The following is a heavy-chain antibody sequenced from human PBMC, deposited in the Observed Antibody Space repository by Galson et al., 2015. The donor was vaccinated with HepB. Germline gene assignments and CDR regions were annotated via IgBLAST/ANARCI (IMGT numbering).Heavy chain of an antibody. CDR3: ARDIQPSCSGGSCYYYGMDV. Sequence: SVKVSCKASGYTFTSYYIHWVRQAPGQGLEWMGIISPSGGTTTYTQKFQGRVTMTRDTSTSTLYMELSSLRAEDTAVYYCARDIQPSCSGGSCYYYGMDVWGQGTTVTVSS. D-gene: IGHD2-15*01. V-gene: IGHV1-46*01. J-gene: IGHJ6*02. CDR2: ISPSGGTT. CDR1: GYTFTSYY.